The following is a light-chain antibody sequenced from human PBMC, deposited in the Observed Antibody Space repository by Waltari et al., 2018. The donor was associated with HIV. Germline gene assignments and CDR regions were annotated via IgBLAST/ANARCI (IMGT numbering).Light chain of an antibody. Sequence: EIVLTQSPGTLSLSPGERATLSCRASQSVSSSYLAWYQQKPGQAPRLLIYGASSRATGIPDRFSGSGSGTDFTLTISRLEPEDFAVYYCQQYGSSPETFGQGKGGNQT. CDR1: QSVSSSY. V-gene: IGKV3-20*01. CDR2: GAS. J-gene: IGKJ1*01. CDR3: QQYGSSPET.